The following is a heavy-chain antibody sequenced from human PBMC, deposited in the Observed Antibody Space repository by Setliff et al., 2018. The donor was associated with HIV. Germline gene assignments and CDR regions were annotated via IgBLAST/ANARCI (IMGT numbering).Heavy chain of an antibody. Sequence: ASVKVSCKASGYTLTDFDIYWMRQASGQGLEWMGWINTNTGNPTYAQAFTGRFVFSVDTSITTAFLEISNLKAGDTAVYYCARTVYGDYGGDLNWLDPWGQGTLVTVSS. CDR1: GYTLTDFD. D-gene: IGHD4-17*01. CDR3: ARTVYGDYGGDLNWLDP. V-gene: IGHV7-4-1*02. J-gene: IGHJ5*02. CDR2: INTNTGNP.